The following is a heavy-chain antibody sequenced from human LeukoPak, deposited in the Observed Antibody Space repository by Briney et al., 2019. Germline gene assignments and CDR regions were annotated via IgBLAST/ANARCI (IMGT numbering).Heavy chain of an antibody. V-gene: IGHV3-48*03. J-gene: IGHJ4*02. Sequence: PGGSLRLSCAASGFTFSSYEMNWVRQAPGKGLEWVSYISSSGSTIYYADSVKGRFTISRDTSKNTLYLQMNSLRGEDTAVYYCAKDFRWSQDYWGQGTLVTVSS. CDR3: AKDFRWSQDY. CDR2: ISSSGSTI. D-gene: IGHD4-23*01. CDR1: GFTFSSYE.